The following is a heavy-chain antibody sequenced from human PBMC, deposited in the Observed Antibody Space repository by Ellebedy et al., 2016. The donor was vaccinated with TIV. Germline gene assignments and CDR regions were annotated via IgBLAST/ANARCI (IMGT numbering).Heavy chain of an antibody. CDR1: GGTFSSYA. CDR2: IITIFGTA. Sequence: SVKVSCXASGGTFSSYAISWVRQAPGQGLEWMGGIITIFGTANYAQKFQGRVTITADESTSTAYMELSSLRSEDTAVYYCASLRHSGSYYPLYYYYGMDVWGQGTTVTVSS. CDR3: ASLRHSGSYYPLYYYYGMDV. D-gene: IGHD3-10*01. J-gene: IGHJ6*02. V-gene: IGHV1-69*13.